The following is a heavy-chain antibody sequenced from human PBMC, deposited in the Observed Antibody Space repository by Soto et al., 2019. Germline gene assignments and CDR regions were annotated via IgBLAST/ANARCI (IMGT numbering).Heavy chain of an antibody. Sequence: SETLSLTCTVGSISTYYWNWIRQPPGKGLEWIGYISYSGSTNYNPSLQSRVTISVDTSNKQFSLKLTSVTAADTALYYCARRRGSYFDHWGQGTLVTVSS. CDR2: ISYSGST. V-gene: IGHV4-59*01. CDR3: ARRRGSYFDH. D-gene: IGHD1-26*01. CDR1: SISTYY. J-gene: IGHJ4*02.